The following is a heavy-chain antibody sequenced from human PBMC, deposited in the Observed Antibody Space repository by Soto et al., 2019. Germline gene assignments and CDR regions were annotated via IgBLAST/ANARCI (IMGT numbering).Heavy chain of an antibody. V-gene: IGHV4-59*01. D-gene: IGHD6-6*01. CDR1: GGSISSYY. CDR3: ATSYSSYVFDWFDV. Sequence: SETLSLTCTVSGGSISSYYWSWIRQPPGKGLEWIGYIYYSGSTNYNPSLKSRVTISVDTSKNQFSLKLSSVTAADTAVYYCATSYSSYVFDWFDVWGEGTLVSVSS. CDR2: IYYSGST. J-gene: IGHJ5*02.